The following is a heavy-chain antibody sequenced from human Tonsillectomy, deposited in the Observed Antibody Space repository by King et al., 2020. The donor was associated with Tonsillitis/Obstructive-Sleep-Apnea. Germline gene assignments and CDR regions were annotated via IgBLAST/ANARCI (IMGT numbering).Heavy chain of an antibody. V-gene: IGHV4-59*01. CDR3: AREADDAFDI. D-gene: IGHD6-19*01. CDR2: IYYTGST. J-gene: IGHJ3*02. CDR1: GGSISSYY. Sequence: VQLQESGPGLVKPSETLSLTCIVSGGSISSYYWSWIRQPPGKGLEWIGYIYYTGSTNYNPSLKSRVTISVDTSKNQFSLNLSSVTAADTAVYYCAREADDAFDIWGQGTMVTVSS.